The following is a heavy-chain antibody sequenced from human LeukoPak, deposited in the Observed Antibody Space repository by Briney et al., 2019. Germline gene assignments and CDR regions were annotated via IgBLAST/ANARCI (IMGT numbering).Heavy chain of an antibody. CDR2: IYHSGST. D-gene: IGHD4-17*01. CDR3: ARVYYGDYAFRL. Sequence: TSETLSLTCAVSGGSISSSNWWSWVRQPPGKGLEWFGEIYHSGSTNYNPSLKSRVTISVDKSKNQFSLKLSSVTAADTAVYYCARVYYGDYAFRLWGQGTLVTVSS. J-gene: IGHJ4*02. CDR1: GGSISSSNW. V-gene: IGHV4-4*02.